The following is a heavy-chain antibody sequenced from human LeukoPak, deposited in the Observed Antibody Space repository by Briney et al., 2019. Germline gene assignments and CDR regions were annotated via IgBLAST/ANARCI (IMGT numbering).Heavy chain of an antibody. CDR2: IIPILGIA. CDR3: ARGHYYDSSGYYPRYFQH. V-gene: IGHV1-69*04. J-gene: IGHJ1*01. Sequence: SVKLSCKASGGTFSSYAISWVRQAPGQGLEWMGRIIPILGIANYAQKLQGRVTITADKSTSTAYMELSSLRSEDTAVYYCARGHYYDSSGYYPRYFQHWGQGTLVTVSS. D-gene: IGHD3-22*01. CDR1: GGTFSSYA.